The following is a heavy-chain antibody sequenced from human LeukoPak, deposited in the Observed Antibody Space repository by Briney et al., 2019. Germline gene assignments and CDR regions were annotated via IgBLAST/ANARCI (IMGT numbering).Heavy chain of an antibody. V-gene: IGHV3-23*01. D-gene: IGHD1-1*01. CDR2: ISGSGGST. J-gene: IGHJ4*02. CDR3: VKITSVTGGDC. Sequence: GGSLRLSCAASGFTFRSYAMSWVRQAPGKGLEWVSAISGSGGSTYYAESERGRYTISRDNSKNTLYLQMSSLRAEDTAVYYCVKITSVTGGDCWGQGTRLTVSS. CDR1: GFTFRSYA.